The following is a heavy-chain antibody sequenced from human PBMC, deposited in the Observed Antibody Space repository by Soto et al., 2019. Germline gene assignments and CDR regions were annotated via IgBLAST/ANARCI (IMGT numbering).Heavy chain of an antibody. J-gene: IGHJ4*02. CDR2: IYYSGST. CDR1: GGSISSSIYY. CDR3: ARVHGNYYFDY. V-gene: IGHV4-39*01. Sequence: SETRSRTCTVSGGSISSSIYYWVWIRQPPGKGLEWIGSIYYSGSTYYNPSLKSRVTISVDTSKNQFSLKLSSVTAADTAVYYCARVHGNYYFDYWGQGTLVTVSS.